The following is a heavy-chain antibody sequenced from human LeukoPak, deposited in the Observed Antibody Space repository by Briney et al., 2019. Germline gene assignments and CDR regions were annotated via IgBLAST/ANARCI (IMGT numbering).Heavy chain of an antibody. CDR3: ARLLGDRTIYDY. J-gene: IGHJ4*02. CDR1: RFTFNTYW. V-gene: IGHV3-7*01. CDR2: IKRDGTEK. Sequence: PGGSLRLPCAASRFTFNTYWMSWVRQAPGKGLEWVATIKRDGTEKYYVDPVKGRFTISRDNTKNSLYLQMNSLRVEDTAVYYCARLLGDRTIYDYWGQGALVTVSS. D-gene: IGHD3-16*01.